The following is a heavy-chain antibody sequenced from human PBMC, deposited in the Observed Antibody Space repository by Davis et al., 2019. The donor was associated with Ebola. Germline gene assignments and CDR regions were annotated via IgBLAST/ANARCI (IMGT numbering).Heavy chain of an antibody. J-gene: IGHJ4*02. CDR3: ARSPGYCSSTSCSHFDY. V-gene: IGHV1-69*13. D-gene: IGHD2-2*03. CDR2: IIPIFGTA. CDR1: GGTFSSYA. Sequence: SVKVSCKASGGTFSSYAISWVRQAPGQGLEWMGGIIPIFGTANYAQKFQGRVTITADESTSTAYMELRSLRSDDTAVYYCARSPGYCSSTSCSHFDYWGQGTLVTVSS.